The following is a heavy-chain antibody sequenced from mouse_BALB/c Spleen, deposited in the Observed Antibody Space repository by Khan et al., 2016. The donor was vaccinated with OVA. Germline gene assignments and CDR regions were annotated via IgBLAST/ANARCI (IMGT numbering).Heavy chain of an antibody. CDR1: GFTFSDYY. Sequence: EVELVESGGGLVKPGGSLKLSCAASGFTFSDYYMYWVRQTPEKRLEWVATISEGGIFTSYLDSVKGRFTISRDNVKNNLYLQMSSLKSEDTAMYYCARAYYRYDERVASWGQGTLVTVSA. CDR2: ISEGGIFT. CDR3: ARAYYRYDERVAS. V-gene: IGHV5-4*02. J-gene: IGHJ3*01. D-gene: IGHD2-14*01.